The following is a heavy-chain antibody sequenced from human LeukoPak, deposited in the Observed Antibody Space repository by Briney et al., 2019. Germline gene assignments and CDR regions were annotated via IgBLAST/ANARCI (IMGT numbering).Heavy chain of an antibody. CDR3: ARQNIAAAAEYYFDY. Sequence: SETLSLTCTASGGSISSSSYYWGWIRQPPGKGLEWIGSIYYSGSTYYNPSLKSRVTISVDTSKNQFSLKLSSVTAADTAVYYCARQNIAAAAEYYFDYWGQGTLVTVSS. CDR1: GGSISSSSYY. D-gene: IGHD6-13*01. J-gene: IGHJ4*02. V-gene: IGHV4-39*01. CDR2: IYYSGST.